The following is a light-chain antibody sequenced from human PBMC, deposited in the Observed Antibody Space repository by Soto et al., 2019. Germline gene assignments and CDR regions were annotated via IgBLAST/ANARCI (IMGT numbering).Light chain of an antibody. Sequence: IVMSQYPLTLPVTPGEPASISCKSSQSLLYNNTYNYLDWYVQKPGQSPQLLIYFGSNRAPGVPDRFSGSGSGTDSTLKISRVEAEDVGVYYCMQALQTPRTFGQGTRLEIK. J-gene: IGKJ5*01. CDR1: QSLLYNNTYNY. CDR3: MQALQTPRT. CDR2: FGS. V-gene: IGKV2-28*01.